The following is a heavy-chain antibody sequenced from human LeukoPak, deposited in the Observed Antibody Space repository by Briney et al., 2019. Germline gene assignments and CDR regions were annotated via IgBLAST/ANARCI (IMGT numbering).Heavy chain of an antibody. J-gene: IGHJ4*02. CDR3: ARGNGYGGLDH. V-gene: IGHV4-59*01. D-gene: IGHD5-18*01. CDR2: IYYSGST. Sequence: SETLSLTCSVSGGSISSYYWGWIRQPPGKGLEYIGYIYYSGSTYYNPSLKSRVTISADTSNNQFSLKLRSVTAADTAVYYCARGNGYGGLDHWGQGTVVTVSS. CDR1: GGSISSYY.